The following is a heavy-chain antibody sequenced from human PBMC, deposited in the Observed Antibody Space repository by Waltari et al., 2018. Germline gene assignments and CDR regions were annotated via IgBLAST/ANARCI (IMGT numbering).Heavy chain of an antibody. J-gene: IGHJ4*02. V-gene: IGHV3-48*03. D-gene: IGHD2-2*01. Sequence: EVPLVESGAGLVQPGGSLRLSCSASVFPFSSYEMNWVRQAPGKGLEWVSYISSSGSTIYYADSVKGRFTISRDNAKNSLYLQMNSLRAEDTAVYYCARYSTSTVWGQGTLVTVSS. CDR3: ARYSTSTV. CDR1: VFPFSSYE. CDR2: ISSSGSTI.